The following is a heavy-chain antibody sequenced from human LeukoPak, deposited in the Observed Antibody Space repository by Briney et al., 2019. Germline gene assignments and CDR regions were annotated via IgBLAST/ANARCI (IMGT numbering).Heavy chain of an antibody. V-gene: IGHV3-30*18. D-gene: IGHD4-11*01. CDR2: ISYDGSNK. Sequence: GGSLRLSCAASGFTFSSYGMHWVREAPGKGLEWVAVISYDGSNKYYADSVKGRFTISRDNSKNTLYLQMNSLRAEDTAVYYCAKDSRTLQFVHYWGQGTLVTVSS. J-gene: IGHJ4*02. CDR3: AKDSRTLQFVHY. CDR1: GFTFSSYG.